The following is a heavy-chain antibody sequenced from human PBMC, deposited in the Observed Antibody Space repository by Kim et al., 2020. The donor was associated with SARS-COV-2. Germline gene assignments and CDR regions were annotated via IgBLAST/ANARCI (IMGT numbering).Heavy chain of an antibody. CDR1: GGSISSSNR. J-gene: IGHJ6*02. D-gene: IGHD6-19*01. CDR3: ARVAVAGTKDYYYYGMDV. CDR2: IYHSGST. V-gene: IGHV4-4*02. Sequence: SETLSLTCAVSGGSISSSNRWSWVRQPPGKGLEWIGEIYHSGSTNYNPSLKSRVTISVDKSKNQFSLKLSSVTAADKAVYYCARVAVAGTKDYYYYGMDVWGQGTTVTVSS.